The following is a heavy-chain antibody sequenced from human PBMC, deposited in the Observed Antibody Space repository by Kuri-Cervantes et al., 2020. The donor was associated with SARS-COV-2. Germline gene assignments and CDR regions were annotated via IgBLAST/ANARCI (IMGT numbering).Heavy chain of an antibody. CDR3: ARVVQWRLLSDDYYYMDV. J-gene: IGHJ6*03. Sequence: SETLSLTCTVSNYSISSGYYWGWIRQPPGKGLEWIGSIYHSGSTYYNPSLKSRVTISVDTSKNQFSLKLSSVTAADTAVYYCARVVQWRLLSDDYYYMDVWGKGTTVTVSS. CDR2: IYHSGST. V-gene: IGHV4-38-2*02. CDR1: NYSISSGYY. D-gene: IGHD6-25*01.